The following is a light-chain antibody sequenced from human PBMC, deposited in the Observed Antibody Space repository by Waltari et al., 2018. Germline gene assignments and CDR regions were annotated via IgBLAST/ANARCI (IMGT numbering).Light chain of an antibody. CDR1: QSVSSF. Sequence: EVVMTQSPATLSVSPGESATLSCRASQSVSSFLAWYQQKPGQAPRLLIYGASTRATGIPARFSGSGSGTEFTLTISSLQSEDFAVYFCQQYNDWPPLTFGGGTKLEIK. V-gene: IGKV3-15*01. CDR3: QQYNDWPPLT. J-gene: IGKJ4*01. CDR2: GAS.